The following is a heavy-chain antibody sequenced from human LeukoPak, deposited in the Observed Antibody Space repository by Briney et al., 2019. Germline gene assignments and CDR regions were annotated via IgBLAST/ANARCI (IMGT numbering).Heavy chain of an antibody. CDR1: GFTFRTHS. CDR2: ITKSSTYV. Sequence: GGSLRLSCEASGFTFRTHSMNWVRQAPGKGLEWVSSITKSSTYVYYADSVKGRFTISRDNANNSLFLQMNNLGVDDTGVYYSARGPGVHVWGQGTLVLVSS. J-gene: IGHJ4*02. V-gene: IGHV3-21*04. D-gene: IGHD3-10*01. CDR3: ARGPGVHV.